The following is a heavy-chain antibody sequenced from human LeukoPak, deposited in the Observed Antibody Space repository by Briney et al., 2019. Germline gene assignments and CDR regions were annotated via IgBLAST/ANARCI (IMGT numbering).Heavy chain of an antibody. D-gene: IGHD1-26*01. J-gene: IGHJ4*02. V-gene: IGHV5-51*01. CDR2: IYPSDSET. CDR1: EYTFTNYW. CDR3: GRKISGSYYGLDY. Sequence: GESLKISCKGSEYTFTNYWIGWVRQMPGKGMEWMGIIYPSDSETRYSPSFQGQVTISVDKSISTAYLQWSSLKASDTAMYYCGRKISGSYYGLDYWGQGTLVTVSS.